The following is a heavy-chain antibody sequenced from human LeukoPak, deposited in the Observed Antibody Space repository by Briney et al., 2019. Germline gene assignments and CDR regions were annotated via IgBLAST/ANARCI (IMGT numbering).Heavy chain of an antibody. D-gene: IGHD1-26*01. CDR1: GFTLSSYS. CDR3: ARFVTGGNYLSGNGYYFDY. Sequence: GGSLRLSCAASGFTLSSYSMSWVRQAPGKGLEWVSSISSGGSFINYADSVKGRFTISRDNAKNSLYLQMNGLRAEDTAVYYCARFVTGGNYLSGNGYYFDYWGEGALVTVSS. CDR2: ISSGGSFI. V-gene: IGHV3-21*01. J-gene: IGHJ4*02.